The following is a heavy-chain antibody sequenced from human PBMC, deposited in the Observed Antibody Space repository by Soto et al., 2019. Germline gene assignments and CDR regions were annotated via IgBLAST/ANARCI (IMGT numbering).Heavy chain of an antibody. D-gene: IGHD6-13*01. Sequence: ASVKVSCKASGYTFTGYYMHWVRQAPGQGLEWMGWINPNSGGTNYAQKFQGWVTMTRDTSISTAYMELSRLRSDDTAVYYCARATWDSREGAFDNWGQGTMVTGSS. J-gene: IGHJ3*02. CDR2: INPNSGGT. V-gene: IGHV1-2*04. CDR3: ARATWDSREGAFDN. CDR1: GYTFTGYY.